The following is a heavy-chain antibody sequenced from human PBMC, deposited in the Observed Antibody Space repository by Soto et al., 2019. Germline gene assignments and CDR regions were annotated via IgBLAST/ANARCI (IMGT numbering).Heavy chain of an antibody. D-gene: IGHD1-26*01. CDR1: GYTFTSYG. CDR2: ISAYNGNT. J-gene: IGHJ6*02. V-gene: IGHV1-18*01. CDR3: ARDNAEDGRSPYYYYYYGMDV. Sequence: ASVKVSCKASGYTFTSYGISWVRQAPGQGLEWMGWISAYNGNTNYAQKLQGRVTMTTDTSTSTAYMELRSLRSDDTAVYYCARDNAEDGRSPYYYYYYGMDVWGQGTTVTVSS.